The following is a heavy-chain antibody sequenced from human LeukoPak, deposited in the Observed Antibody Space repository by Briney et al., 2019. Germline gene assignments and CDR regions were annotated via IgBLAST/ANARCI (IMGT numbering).Heavy chain of an antibody. V-gene: IGHV1-2*02. CDR1: GYLFTAYY. D-gene: IGHD6-13*01. CDR3: ARGPAAAAVSSWFDP. J-gene: IGHJ5*02. Sequence: ASVKVSCKASGYLFTAYYMHWVRQAPGRGLEWMGWINPNSGGTSYAQKFQGRVTMTRDTSISTAYMELSRLTSDDTAVYYCARGPAAAAVSSWFDPWGQGTLVTVSS. CDR2: INPNSGGT.